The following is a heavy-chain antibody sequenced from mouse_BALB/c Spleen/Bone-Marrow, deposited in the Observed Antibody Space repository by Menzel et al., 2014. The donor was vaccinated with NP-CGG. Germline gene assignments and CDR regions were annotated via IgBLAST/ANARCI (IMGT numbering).Heavy chain of an antibody. CDR1: RFSFSDHY. D-gene: IGHD2-14*01. V-gene: IGHV5-4*02. CDR3: ARDGDYRYAWFSY. CDR2: ISDGGGHT. Sequence: EVMLVESGGRLVKPGGSLKLSCAASRFSFSDHYMYWVRQTPEKRLEWVATISDGGGHTYYSDSVKGRFTISRDNAKNNLYLQMSSLKSEDTAMYRCARDGDYRYAWFSYWGQGTPGTVSA. J-gene: IGHJ3*01.